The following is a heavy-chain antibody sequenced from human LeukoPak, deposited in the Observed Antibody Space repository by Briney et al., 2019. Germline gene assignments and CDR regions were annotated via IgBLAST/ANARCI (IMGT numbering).Heavy chain of an antibody. CDR1: GFTFSDPY. CDR3: ARTARHLDY. Sequence: GGSLRLSCAASGFTFSDPYMSWIRQAPGKGLECLSYISGSGTDINYADSVRGQFTISRDNAKNLLYLQMNDLRVEDTAVYYCARTARHLDYWGQGTLVTVSS. V-gene: IGHV3-11*04. J-gene: IGHJ4*02. D-gene: IGHD5-18*01. CDR2: ISGSGTDI.